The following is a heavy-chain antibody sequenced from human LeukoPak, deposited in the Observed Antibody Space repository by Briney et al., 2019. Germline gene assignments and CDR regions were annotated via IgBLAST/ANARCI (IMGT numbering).Heavy chain of an antibody. V-gene: IGHV4-39*01. CDR1: GGSISSSSYY. J-gene: IGHJ5*02. CDR3: ARAGGGSSVWRGSWFDP. Sequence: SETLSLTCTVSGGSISSSSYYWGWIRQPPGKGLEWIGSIYYSGSTYYNPSLKSRVTISVDTSKNQFSLQLNSVTPEDTAVYYCARAGGGSSVWRGSWFDPWGQGTLVTVSS. CDR2: IYYSGST. D-gene: IGHD6-19*01.